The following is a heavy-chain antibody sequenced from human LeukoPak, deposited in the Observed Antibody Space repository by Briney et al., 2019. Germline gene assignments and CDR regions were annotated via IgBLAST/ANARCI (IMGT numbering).Heavy chain of an antibody. J-gene: IGHJ5*02. Sequence: GGSLRLSCAASGFTVSSNYMSWVRQAPGKGLEWVSAISGSGGSTYYADSVKGRFTISRDNSKNTLYLQMNSLRAEDTAVYYCAKDTMGYNWFDPWGQGTLVTVSS. CDR2: ISGSGGST. V-gene: IGHV3-23*01. CDR1: GFTVSSNY. CDR3: AKDTMGYNWFDP. D-gene: IGHD3-10*01.